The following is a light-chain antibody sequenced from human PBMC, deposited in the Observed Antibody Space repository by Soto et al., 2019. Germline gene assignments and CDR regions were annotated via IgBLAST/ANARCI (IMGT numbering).Light chain of an antibody. J-gene: IGLJ1*01. Sequence: QSALTQPASVSGSPGQSITISCTGSSSDIGSYNYVSWYQQHPGTAPKLMIYDVTHRPSGISHRFSGSKSGNTASLTISGLQAEDEAFYYCSSYRTSSTLPYVFGTGTKLTVL. CDR3: SSYRTSSTLPYV. CDR1: SSDIGSYNY. V-gene: IGLV2-14*01. CDR2: DVT.